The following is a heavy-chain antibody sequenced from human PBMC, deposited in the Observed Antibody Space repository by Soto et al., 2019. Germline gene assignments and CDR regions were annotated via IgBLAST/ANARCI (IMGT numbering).Heavy chain of an antibody. CDR1: GFTFSSYS. D-gene: IGHD1-1*01. Sequence: XXSLSPSSAASGFTFSSYSMXWVPQAPGKELEWVSSISSSSSYIYYADSVKGRFTISRDNAKNSLYLQMNSLRVEHTSVYYCARDGIGGTTFRGYLDYWGQGTLVTVSA. CDR2: ISSSSSYI. J-gene: IGHJ4*02. CDR3: ARDGIGGTTFRGYLDY. V-gene: IGHV3-21*01.